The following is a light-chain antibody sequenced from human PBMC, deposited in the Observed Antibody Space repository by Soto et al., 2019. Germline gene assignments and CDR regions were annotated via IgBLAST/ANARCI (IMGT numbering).Light chain of an antibody. CDR2: DVS. CDR3: CSYAGSYTYV. V-gene: IGLV2-11*01. J-gene: IGLJ3*02. CDR1: SGDVGGYNS. Sequence: QSALTQPRSVSGSPGQSVTISCTGTSGDVGGYNSVSWYQQHPGKAPHLMIYDVSKRPSGVPDRFSGSKSGNTAYLTISGLQAEDEADYYCCSYAGSYTYVFGGGTKLTVL.